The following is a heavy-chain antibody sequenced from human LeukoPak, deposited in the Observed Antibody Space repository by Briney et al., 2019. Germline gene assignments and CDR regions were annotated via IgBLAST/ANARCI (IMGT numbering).Heavy chain of an antibody. Sequence: PSETLSLTCAVYGGSFSGYYWSWIRQPPGKGLEWIGEINHSGSTNYNPSLKSRVTISVDTSKNQFSLKLSSVTAADTAVYYCARIGPRITIFGVVPLGGGYYMDVWGKGTTVTVSS. CDR2: INHSGST. D-gene: IGHD3-3*01. CDR3: ARIGPRITIFGVVPLGGGYYMDV. CDR1: GGSFSGYY. V-gene: IGHV4-34*01. J-gene: IGHJ6*03.